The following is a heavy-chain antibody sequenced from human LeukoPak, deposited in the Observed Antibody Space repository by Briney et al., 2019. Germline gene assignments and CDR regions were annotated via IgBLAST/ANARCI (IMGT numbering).Heavy chain of an antibody. V-gene: IGHV3-23*01. CDR3: AKDATPGNSIWDYFAY. CDR2: IGSPGET. D-gene: IGHD2-15*01. J-gene: IGHJ4*02. CDR1: GFDFSICA. Sequence: GGSLRPSCAASGFDFSICAMTWVRQAPGKGLEWVASIGSPGETYYADSVKGRFAVSRENSQNTVFLQLTSLTAEDTAIYYCAKDATPGNSIWDYFAYWGQGALVTVSS.